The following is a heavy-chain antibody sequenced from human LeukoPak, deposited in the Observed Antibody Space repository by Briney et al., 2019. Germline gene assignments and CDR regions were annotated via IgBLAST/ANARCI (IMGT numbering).Heavy chain of an antibody. CDR1: GFTFSSYW. Sequence: GGSLRLSCAASGFTFSSYWMHWVRQGPGKGLVWVSRINTDGSSTTYADSVKGRFTISRDNAKNTLYLQMNSLGAEDTAVYYCGRVDSAITAAGTIDYWGQGTLVTVSS. CDR2: INTDGSST. D-gene: IGHD6-13*01. CDR3: GRVDSAITAAGTIDY. J-gene: IGHJ4*02. V-gene: IGHV3-74*01.